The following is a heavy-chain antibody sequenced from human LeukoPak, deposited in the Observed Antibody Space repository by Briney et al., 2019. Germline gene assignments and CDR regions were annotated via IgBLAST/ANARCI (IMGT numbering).Heavy chain of an antibody. Sequence: SQTLSLTCAISGDSVSSNSAAWNWIRQSPSRGLEWLGRTYYRSKWYNDYAVSVKSRITISPDTSKNQFSLQLNSVTPEDTTVYYCARELLWFGELLPGYFDYWGQGTLVTVSS. D-gene: IGHD3-10*01. V-gene: IGHV6-1*01. CDR1: GDSVSSNSAA. CDR2: TYYRSKWYN. CDR3: ARELLWFGELLPGYFDY. J-gene: IGHJ4*02.